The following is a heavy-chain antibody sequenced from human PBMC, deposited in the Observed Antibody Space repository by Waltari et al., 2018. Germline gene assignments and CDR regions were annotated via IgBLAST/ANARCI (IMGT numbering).Heavy chain of an antibody. J-gene: IGHJ4*02. CDR3: SRSPAGYSRSDY. V-gene: IGHV3-74*01. D-gene: IGHD5-18*01. CDR2: IDNDGSGT. Sequence: EVRLEVSGGGLVQPGGSLRLRGAASGVALTSSWMLWVRQVPGKGLVWVSRIDNDGSGTTYADYVMGRFTISIDNAKDTVYLEINSLRAEDTAVYYCSRSPAGYSRSDYWGQGTLVTVSS. CDR1: GVALTSSW.